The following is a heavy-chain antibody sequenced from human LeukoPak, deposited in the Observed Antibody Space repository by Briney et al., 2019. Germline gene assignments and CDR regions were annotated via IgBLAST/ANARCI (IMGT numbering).Heavy chain of an antibody. Sequence: SVKVSCKASGGTFSSYAISWVRQAPGQGLEWMGGIIPIFGTANYAQKFQGRATITADESTSTAYMELSSLRSEDTAVYYCARVPNDCSSTSCYTFDYWGQGTLVTVSS. CDR2: IIPIFGTA. J-gene: IGHJ4*02. CDR1: GGTFSSYA. V-gene: IGHV1-69*13. CDR3: ARVPNDCSSTSCYTFDY. D-gene: IGHD2-2*02.